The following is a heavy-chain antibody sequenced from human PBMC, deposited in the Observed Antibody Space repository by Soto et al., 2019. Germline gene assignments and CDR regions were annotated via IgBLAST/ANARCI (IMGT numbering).Heavy chain of an antibody. D-gene: IGHD3-3*01. Sequence: GGSLRLSCAASGFTFSSYSMNWVRQAPGKGLEWVSSISSSSSYIYYEDSVKGRFTISRDNAKNSLYLQMNSLRAEDTAVYYCARGLITIFGVVPERNAFDIWGQGTMVTVSS. CDR3: ARGLITIFGVVPERNAFDI. CDR1: GFTFSSYS. V-gene: IGHV3-21*01. CDR2: ISSSSSYI. J-gene: IGHJ3*02.